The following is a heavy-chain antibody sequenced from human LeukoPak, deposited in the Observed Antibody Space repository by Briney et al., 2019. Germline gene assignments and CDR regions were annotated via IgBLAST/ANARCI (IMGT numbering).Heavy chain of an antibody. J-gene: IGHJ6*03. D-gene: IGHD3-9*01. V-gene: IGHV4-59*01. Sequence: KTSETLSLTCTVSGGSISSYYWSWIRQPPGKGLEWIGYIYYSGSTSYNPSLKSRVTISVDTSKNQFSLKLSSVTAADTAVYYCARTSGDYDILTGYYHENYYYYYMDVWGKGTTVTISS. CDR3: ARTSGDYDILTGYYHENYYYYYMDV. CDR2: IYYSGST. CDR1: GGSISSYY.